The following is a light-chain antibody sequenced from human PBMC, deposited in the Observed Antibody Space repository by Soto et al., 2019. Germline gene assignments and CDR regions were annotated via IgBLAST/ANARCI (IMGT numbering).Light chain of an antibody. J-gene: IGKJ3*01. CDR1: QGISSY. CDR2: AAS. CDR3: QPLNSYPL. Sequence: IPLTQSPSSLSASVGDRVTITCRASQGISSYLAWYQQKPGKAPQLLIYAASTLQSGVPSRFSGSGAGTYVTLVLRSLQAEDFATYYFQPLNSYPLFGPGTKVDIK. V-gene: IGKV1-9*01.